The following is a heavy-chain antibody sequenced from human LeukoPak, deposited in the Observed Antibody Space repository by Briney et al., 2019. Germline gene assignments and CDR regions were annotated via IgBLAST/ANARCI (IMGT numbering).Heavy chain of an antibody. D-gene: IGHD3-16*01. V-gene: IGHV3-74*01. CDR1: GFTFSSYW. Sequence: PGGSLRLSCAASGFTFSSYWMHWVRQAPGKGLVWVSRINSDGSSTSYADSVKGRFTISRDNAKNTLYLQMNSLRAEDTAVYYCARVLADRKYYDYVWGESLPTMDVWGKGTTVTVSS. CDR3: ARVLADRKYYDYVWGESLPTMDV. CDR2: INSDGSST. J-gene: IGHJ6*04.